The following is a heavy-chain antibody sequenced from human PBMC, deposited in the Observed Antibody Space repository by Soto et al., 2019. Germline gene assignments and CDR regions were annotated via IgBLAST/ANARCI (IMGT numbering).Heavy chain of an antibody. CDR1: GGSISSGDYY. Sequence: SETLSLTCTVSGGSISSGDYYWIGIRQPPGKGLEWIGYIYYSGNTYYNPSLKSRVTISVDTSKNQFSLKLSSVTAADTAVYYCARDREHSSSWNGDRFDPWGQGTLVTVSS. V-gene: IGHV4-30-4*01. J-gene: IGHJ5*02. D-gene: IGHD6-13*01. CDR2: IYYSGNT. CDR3: ARDREHSSSWNGDRFDP.